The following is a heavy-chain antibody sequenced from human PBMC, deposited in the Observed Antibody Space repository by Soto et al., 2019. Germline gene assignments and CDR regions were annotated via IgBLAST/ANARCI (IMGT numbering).Heavy chain of an antibody. CDR3: ASSSGYYNYFDY. D-gene: IGHD3-22*01. V-gene: IGHV4-39*01. J-gene: IGHJ4*02. Sequence: RSLTCTVSGGSISSRSYYWGWIRQPPWKGLEWIGSIYYSGSTYYNPSLKSRVTISVDTSKNQFSLKLSSVTAADTAVYYCASSSGYYNYFDYWGQGTLVTVSS. CDR1: GGSISSRSYY. CDR2: IYYSGST.